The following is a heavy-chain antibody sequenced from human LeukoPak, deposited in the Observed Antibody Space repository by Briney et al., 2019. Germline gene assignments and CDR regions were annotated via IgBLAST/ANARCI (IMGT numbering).Heavy chain of an antibody. CDR1: GGSISSGDYY. CDR2: IYYSGST. D-gene: IGHD3-10*01. V-gene: IGHV4-30-4*01. Sequence: PSQTLSLTCTVSGGSISSGDYYWSWIRQPPGKGLEWIGYIYYSGSTYYNPSLKSRVTISVDTSKNQFSLKLSSVTAADTAVYYYAGAIGSGSYDPTFDYWGQGTLVTVSS. J-gene: IGHJ4*02. CDR3: AGAIGSGSYDPTFDY.